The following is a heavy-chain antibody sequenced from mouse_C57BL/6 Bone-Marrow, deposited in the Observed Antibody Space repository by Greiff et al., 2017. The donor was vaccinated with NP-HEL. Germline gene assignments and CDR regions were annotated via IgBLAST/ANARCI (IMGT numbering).Heavy chain of an antibody. CDR1: GYSITSGYY. CDR2: ISYDGSN. J-gene: IGHJ3*01. Sequence: VQLKESGPGLVKPSQSLSLTCSVTGYSITSGYYWNWIRQFPGNKLEWMGYISYDGSNNYNPSLKNRISITRDTSKNQFFLKLNSVTTEDTATYYCASSNWLAYWGQGTLVTVSA. V-gene: IGHV3-6*01. CDR3: ASSNWLAY.